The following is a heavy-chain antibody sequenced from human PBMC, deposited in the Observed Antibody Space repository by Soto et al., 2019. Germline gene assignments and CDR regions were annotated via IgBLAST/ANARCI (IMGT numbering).Heavy chain of an antibody. Sequence: QVQLQESGPGLVKPSQTLTLTCTVSGASISSGGYYWSWIRQHPGKGLEWIGYIYNSGPTYYNPPFRSRVTISLDASKNKFSLKVTSVSAADTAVYYCARDGAVRYAMDVWGHGTTVTVSS. CDR3: ARDGAVRYAMDV. V-gene: IGHV4-31*03. J-gene: IGHJ6*02. D-gene: IGHD3-16*01. CDR2: IYNSGPT. CDR1: GASISSGGYY.